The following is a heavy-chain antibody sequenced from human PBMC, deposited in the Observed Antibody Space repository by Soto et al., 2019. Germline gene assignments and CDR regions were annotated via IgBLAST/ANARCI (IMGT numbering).Heavy chain of an antibody. V-gene: IGHV4-61*01. CDR3: ARGIEGWYQGRYYYGMDV. CDR1: GGSVSSGSYY. CDR2: IYYSGST. D-gene: IGHD6-19*01. Sequence: QVQLQESGPGLVKPSETLSLTCTVSGGSVSSGSYYWSWIRQPPGKGLEWIGYIYYSGSTNYNPSLKSRVTLSVDTAKNQFCLKLSSVTAAHTAVYYCARGIEGWYQGRYYYGMDVWGQGTTVTVSS. J-gene: IGHJ6*02.